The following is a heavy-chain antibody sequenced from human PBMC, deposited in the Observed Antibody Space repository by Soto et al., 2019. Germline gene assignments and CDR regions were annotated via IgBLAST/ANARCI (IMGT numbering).Heavy chain of an antibody. J-gene: IGHJ6*02. D-gene: IGHD3-10*01. CDR1: AVTFRSCA. Sequence: LPLSCAASAVTFRSCAMSWVLQAPGKGLDWVSAISGSGCSTYYADSVTGRFTISRDNSKNTLYLQMSSLRAEDTAVYYCAKEGPIIMVRGVTYYYYYGMDVGGQGTTVTVSS. CDR2: ISGSGCST. V-gene: IGHV3-23*01. CDR3: AKEGPIIMVRGVTYYYYYGMDV.